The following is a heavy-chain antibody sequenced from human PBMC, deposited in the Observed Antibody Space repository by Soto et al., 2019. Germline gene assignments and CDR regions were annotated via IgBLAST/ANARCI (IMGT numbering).Heavy chain of an antibody. D-gene: IGHD2-15*01. J-gene: IGHJ3*02. CDR2: IYYSGST. V-gene: IGHV4-31*03. CDR1: GGSISSGGYY. Sequence: QVQLQESGPGLVKPSQTLSLTCTVSGGSISSGGYYWSWIRQHPGKGLEWIGYIYYSGSTYYNPSLTSRVTISVDTSKNQFSLKLSSVTAADTAVYYCARESTNCSGGSCYSGAFDIWGQGTMVTVSS. CDR3: ARESTNCSGGSCYSGAFDI.